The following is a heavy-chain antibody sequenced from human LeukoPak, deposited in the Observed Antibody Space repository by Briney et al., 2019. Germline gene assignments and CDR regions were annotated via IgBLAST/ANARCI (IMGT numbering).Heavy chain of an antibody. D-gene: IGHD1-26*01. CDR3: ARALRIYYYFDY. J-gene: IGHJ4*02. CDR1: GFTFSSFW. V-gene: IGHV3-23*01. Sequence: GGSLRLSCAASGFTFSSFWMNWVRQAPGKGLEWVSAFSPSGGGTYYADSAKGRFTISRDNSKNTLYLQMNSLRAEDTAVYYCARALRIYYYFDYWGQGTLVTVSS. CDR2: FSPSGGGT.